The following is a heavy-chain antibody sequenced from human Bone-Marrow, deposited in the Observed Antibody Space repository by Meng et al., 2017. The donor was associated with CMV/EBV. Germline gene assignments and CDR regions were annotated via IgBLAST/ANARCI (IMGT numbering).Heavy chain of an antibody. CDR1: GFTFDDYG. V-gene: IGHV3-20*04. J-gene: IGHJ6*02. Sequence: GESLKISCAASGFTFDDYGMSWVRQAPGKGLEWVSGINWNGGSTCYADSVKGRFTISRDNAKNSLYLQMNSLRAEDTAVYYCARGNDILTGSTSLPFDYYGMDVWGQGTTVTVSS. CDR2: INWNGGST. CDR3: ARGNDILTGSTSLPFDYYGMDV. D-gene: IGHD3-9*01.